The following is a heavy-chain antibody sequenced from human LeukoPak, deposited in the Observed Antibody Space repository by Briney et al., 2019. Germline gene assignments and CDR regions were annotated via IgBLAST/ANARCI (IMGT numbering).Heavy chain of an antibody. V-gene: IGHV3-7*01. J-gene: IGHJ4*02. D-gene: IGHD5-12*01. Sequence: GGSLRLSCAASGFSLSTKWMSWVRQAPGKGPEWVANINQDGSEKNSVESMKGRFTISRDNARDSLYLQMNDLRAEDTAIYYCARDAYSAYDYWGQGTLVTVSS. CDR1: GFSLSTKW. CDR2: INQDGSEK. CDR3: ARDAYSAYDY.